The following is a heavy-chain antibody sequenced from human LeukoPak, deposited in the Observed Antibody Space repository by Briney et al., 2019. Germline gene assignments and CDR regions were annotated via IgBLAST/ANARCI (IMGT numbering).Heavy chain of an antibody. CDR3: ARDAYYYGSGSHWASNWFDP. CDR1: GGTFSSYA. CDR2: IIPIFGTA. D-gene: IGHD3-10*01. Sequence: SVKVSCKASGGTFSSYAISWVRQAPGQGLEWMGGIIPIFGTANYAQKFQGRVTITADESTSTAYMELSRLRSEDTAVYYCARDAYYYGSGSHWASNWFDPWGQGTLVTVSS. J-gene: IGHJ5*02. V-gene: IGHV1-69*13.